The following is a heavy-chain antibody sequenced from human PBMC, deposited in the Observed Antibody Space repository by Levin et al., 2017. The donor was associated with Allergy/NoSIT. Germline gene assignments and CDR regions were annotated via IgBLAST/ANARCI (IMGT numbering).Heavy chain of an antibody. V-gene: IGHV4-39*07. CDR3: AGAPNSPYYYHYGLDV. CDR2: VYYDGSA. Sequence: SETLSLTCTVSGGSISSDSYYWAWIRQPPGKGLEWIGSVYYDGSAYYSPSLKSRVTISIDTSKNQFSLRLNSVTAADTAVYYCAGAPNSPYYYHYGLDVWGQGTTVTVSS. D-gene: IGHD2/OR15-2a*01. J-gene: IGHJ6*02. CDR1: GGSISSDSYY.